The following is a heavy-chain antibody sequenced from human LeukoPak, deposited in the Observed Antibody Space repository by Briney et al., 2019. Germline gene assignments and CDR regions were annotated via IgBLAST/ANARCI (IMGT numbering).Heavy chain of an antibody. Sequence: GGSLRLSCEASGFTFNNYWMHWVRQGPGKGLVWVARISGDGKSTTYADSVKGRFTISRDKSKNTMYLQVNSLRAEDTALYFCARLPVPINDLGDYFDYWGQGILVTVSS. CDR3: ARLPVPINDLGDYFDY. V-gene: IGHV3-74*01. CDR2: ISGDGKST. J-gene: IGHJ4*02. CDR1: GFTFNNYW. D-gene: IGHD5-24*01.